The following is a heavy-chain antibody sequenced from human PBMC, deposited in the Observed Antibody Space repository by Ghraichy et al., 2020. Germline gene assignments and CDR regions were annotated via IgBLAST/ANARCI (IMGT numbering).Heavy chain of an antibody. CDR1: GYSFSSYW. D-gene: IGHD3-9*01. Sequence: GESLNISCKGSGYSFSSYWIGWVRQTPGKGLEWMGIIYPADSDIRYSPSFQGQVTFSADKSISTAYLHWSSLKASDTAMYYCVRRQTGDYWGQGTLVTVSS. CDR3: VRRQTGDY. V-gene: IGHV5-51*01. J-gene: IGHJ4*02. CDR2: IYPADSDI.